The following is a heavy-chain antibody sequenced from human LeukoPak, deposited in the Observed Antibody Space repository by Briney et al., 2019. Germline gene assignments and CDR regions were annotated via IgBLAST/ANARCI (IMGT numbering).Heavy chain of an antibody. V-gene: IGHV1-69*04. D-gene: IGHD2-2*02. J-gene: IGHJ4*02. Sequence: SVKVSCKASGGTFSSYTISWVRQAPGQGLEWMGRIIPILGIANYAQKFQGRVTITADKSTSTAYMELSSLRSEDTAVYCCARDSPYCSSTSCYNFDYWGQGTLVTVSS. CDR2: IIPILGIA. CDR1: GGTFSSYT. CDR3: ARDSPYCSSTSCYNFDY.